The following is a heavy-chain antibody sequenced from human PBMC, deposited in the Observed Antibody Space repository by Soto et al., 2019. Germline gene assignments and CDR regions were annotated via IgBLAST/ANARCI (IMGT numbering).Heavy chain of an antibody. Sequence: QVQLVQSGAEVKKPGASVKVSCKTSGYIFTSYGISWVRQAPGQGLEWMGWISTYNDNTNYAQKLQGRVTMTTDTSTSRAYMELRSMRSDDTAVYYCARVGRKGYDFWSGYFCHYFDYWGQGTLVTVSS. CDR2: ISTYNDNT. V-gene: IGHV1-18*04. CDR3: ARVGRKGYDFWSGYFCHYFDY. D-gene: IGHD3-3*01. J-gene: IGHJ4*02. CDR1: GYIFTSYG.